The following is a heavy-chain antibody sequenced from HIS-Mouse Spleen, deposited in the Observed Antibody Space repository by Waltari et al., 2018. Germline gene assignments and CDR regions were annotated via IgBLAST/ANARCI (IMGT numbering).Heavy chain of an antibody. J-gene: IGHJ2*01. Sequence: QVQLQESGPGLVKPSETLSLTCTVSGYSISSGYYWCWIRQPPGKGLEWIGSIYHSGSTYYNPSLKSRVTISVDTSKNQFSLKLSSVTAADTAVYYCAREIPYSSSWYDWYFDLWGRGTLVTVSS. CDR2: IYHSGST. V-gene: IGHV4-38-2*02. CDR1: GYSISSGYY. CDR3: AREIPYSSSWYDWYFDL. D-gene: IGHD6-13*01.